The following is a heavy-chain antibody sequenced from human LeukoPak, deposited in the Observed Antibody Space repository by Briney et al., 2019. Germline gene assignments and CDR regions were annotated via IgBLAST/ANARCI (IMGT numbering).Heavy chain of an antibody. V-gene: IGHV4-30-2*01. CDR2: IYHSGST. CDR3: ARGVLDGSGSYYRVLNWFDP. J-gene: IGHJ5*02. D-gene: IGHD3-10*01. Sequence: SETLSLTCAVSGGSIISGGYSWSWIRQPPGKGLEWIGYIYHSGSTYYNPSLKSRATISVDRSKNQFSLKLSSVTAADTAVYYCARGVLDGSGSYYRVLNWFDPWGQGTLVTVSS. CDR1: GGSIISGGYS.